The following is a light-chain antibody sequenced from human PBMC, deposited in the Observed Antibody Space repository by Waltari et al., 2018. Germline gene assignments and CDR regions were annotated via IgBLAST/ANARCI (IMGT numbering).Light chain of an antibody. Sequence: DIVMTRTPLSLPVTPGEPDSISCRSSQSLLHSNGNTYLYWYLQKAGQPPRLLIYRVSNRFSGAPDRFSGSGAGTDFTLKISRVEAEDVGTYYCMQALQTPYSFGQGTKVEIK. J-gene: IGKJ2*03. CDR3: MQALQTPYS. V-gene: IGKV2-29*02. CDR1: QSLLHSNGNTY. CDR2: RVS.